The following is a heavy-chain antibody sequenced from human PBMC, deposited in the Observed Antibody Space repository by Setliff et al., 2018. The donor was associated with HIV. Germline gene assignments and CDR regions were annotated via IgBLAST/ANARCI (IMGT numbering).Heavy chain of an antibody. V-gene: IGHV4-34*01. CDR3: ARRGRFMGWFDP. J-gene: IGHJ5*02. Sequence: PSETLSLTCAVYGGSFSGYYWSWIRQPPGKGLEWIGYVNSSGTTNYNPSLKSRVNISIDPSKNHFTLRLSSVTVADTAVYYCARRGRFMGWFDPWGQGSLVTVSS. D-gene: IGHD3-3*01. CDR2: VNSSGTT. CDR1: GGSFSGYY.